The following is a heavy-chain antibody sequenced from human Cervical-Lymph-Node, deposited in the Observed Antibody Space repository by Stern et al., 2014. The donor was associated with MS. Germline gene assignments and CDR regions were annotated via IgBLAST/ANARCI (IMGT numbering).Heavy chain of an antibody. V-gene: IGHV1-69*01. Sequence: QVQLVQSGAEVKKPGSSVKVSCKASGGTFSGLAINWVRQAPGQGLEWMGGIIPILATPNYAQRCRDRVTITADASTSTVYMELGSLRSDDTAVYYGATPATVTVGIMDVWGQGTTVTVSS. CDR3: ATPATVTVGIMDV. CDR1: GGTFSGLA. D-gene: IGHD4-17*01. J-gene: IGHJ6*02. CDR2: IIPILATP.